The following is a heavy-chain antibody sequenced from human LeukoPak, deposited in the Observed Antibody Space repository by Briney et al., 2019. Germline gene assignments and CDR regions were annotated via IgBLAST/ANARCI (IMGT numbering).Heavy chain of an antibody. D-gene: IGHD6-19*01. CDR3: ARFHSGPSGWYVLWYFDL. CDR1: GGSFSGYY. J-gene: IGHJ2*01. Sequence: SETLSLTCAVYGGSFSGYYWSWIRQPPGKGLEWIGYIYNSENTKYNSSLESRVTMSEDTSKNQVFLKLSSVTAADTAVYYCARFHSGPSGWYVLWYFDLWGRGTLVTVSS. CDR2: IYNSENT. V-gene: IGHV4-4*09.